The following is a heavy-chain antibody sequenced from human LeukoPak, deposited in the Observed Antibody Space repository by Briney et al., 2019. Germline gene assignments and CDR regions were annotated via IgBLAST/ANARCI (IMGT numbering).Heavy chain of an antibody. CDR2: IYYSGVT. J-gene: IGHJ4*02. CDR1: CGSISSSPYY. D-gene: IGHD6-25*01. CDR3: ARQSSSGLDY. Sequence: SETLSLTCTVSCGSISSSPYYWGWIRQPPGEGLEWIGNIYYSGVTYYKPSLKSRVIISLDTSKNQFSLNLNSVTAADTAVYYCARQSSSGLDYWGQGTLVTVSS. V-gene: IGHV4-39*01.